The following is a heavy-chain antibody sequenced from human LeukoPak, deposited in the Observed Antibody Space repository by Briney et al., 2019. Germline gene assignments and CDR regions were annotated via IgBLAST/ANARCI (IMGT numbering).Heavy chain of an antibody. Sequence: SETLSLTCTVSGGSVSSSNYWNWIRQPPGRALEWIGYIYYSGSTNYNPSLKSRVSISVDTSKSQFSLHLSYVTAADTAVYYCVTGRGWLPDFWGQGTLVTVSS. CDR1: GGSVSSSNY. V-gene: IGHV4-61*01. D-gene: IGHD3-10*01. CDR3: VTGRGWLPDF. CDR2: IYYSGST. J-gene: IGHJ4*02.